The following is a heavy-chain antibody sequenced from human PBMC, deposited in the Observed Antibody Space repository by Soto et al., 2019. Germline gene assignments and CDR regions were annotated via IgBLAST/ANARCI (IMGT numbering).Heavy chain of an antibody. J-gene: IGHJ5*02. CDR2: IASTRTTI. CDR1: GFTFSSYS. V-gene: IGHV3-48*02. D-gene: IGHD2-15*01. CDR3: ARGGSPVNWFDP. Sequence: EVQLVESGGGLVQPGGSLRLSCAASGFTFSSYSMNWVRQAPGKGLEWVSYIASTRTTIYYADSVKGRFTISRDNAKNSLYLQMHSLRDEDTAVYYCARGGSPVNWFDPWGQGTPVTVSS.